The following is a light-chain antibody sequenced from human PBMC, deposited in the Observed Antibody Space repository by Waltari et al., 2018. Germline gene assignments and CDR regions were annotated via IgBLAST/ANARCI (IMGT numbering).Light chain of an antibody. Sequence: IQMTQSPSALSSSVGDRVTLTCRASQSINKWVAWYQQKPGMAPKLLIYKASSLESGVQSRFSGSGSGTEFTLTISSLKPDDLANYFCQKYSSNPWTFGQGTKVEIK. CDR1: QSINKW. V-gene: IGKV1-5*03. J-gene: IGKJ1*01. CDR2: KAS. CDR3: QKYSSNPWT.